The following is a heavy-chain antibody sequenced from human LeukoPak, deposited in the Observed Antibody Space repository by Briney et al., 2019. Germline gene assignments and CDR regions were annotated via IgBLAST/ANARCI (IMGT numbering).Heavy chain of an antibody. J-gene: IGHJ4*02. V-gene: IGHV4-34*01. Sequence: SETLSLTCAVYGGSFSGYYWRWIRQPPGKGLEWIGEINHSGSTNYNPSLKSRVTISVDTSKNQFSLKLSSVTAADTAVYYCAREVYYYDSSGYGLWGQGTLVTVSS. CDR3: AREVYYYDSSGYGL. CDR1: GGSFSGYY. CDR2: INHSGST. D-gene: IGHD3-22*01.